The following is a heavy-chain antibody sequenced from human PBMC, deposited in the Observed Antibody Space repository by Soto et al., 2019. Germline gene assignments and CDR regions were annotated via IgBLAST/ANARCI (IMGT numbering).Heavy chain of an antibody. J-gene: IGHJ6*03. CDR1: GDSFNDYY. D-gene: IGHD5-12*01. CDR3: ARESGGATATLDYYYFYMDV. Sequence: QVQLVQSGAEVRKPGASVTVSCRSSGDSFNDYYIHWVRQAPGQGLAWMGWINPNSGVTKYAQKFQGWVSMTRDTSIRTVYMQLSRLRSDDTAVYYCARESGGATATLDYYYFYMDVWGTGTTVTVSS. CDR2: INPNSGVT. V-gene: IGHV1-2*04.